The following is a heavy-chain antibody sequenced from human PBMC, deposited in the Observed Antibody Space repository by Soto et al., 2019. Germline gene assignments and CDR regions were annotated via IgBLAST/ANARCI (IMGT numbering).Heavy chain of an antibody. CDR1: GGSFSGYY. CDR3: ARGHLNYDISGYPYNWFDP. CDR2: INHSGST. J-gene: IGHJ5*02. Sequence: SETLSLTCAVYGGSFSGYYWSWIRQPPGKGLEWIGEINHSGSTNYNPSLKSRVTISVDTSKNQFSLKLSSVTAADTAVYYCARGHLNYDISGYPYNWFDPWGQGTLVTVSS. V-gene: IGHV4-34*01. D-gene: IGHD3-22*01.